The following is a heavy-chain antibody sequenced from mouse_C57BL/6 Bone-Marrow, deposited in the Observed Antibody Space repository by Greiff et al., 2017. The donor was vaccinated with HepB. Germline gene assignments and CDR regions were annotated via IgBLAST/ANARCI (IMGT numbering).Heavy chain of an antibody. Sequence: DVKLVESGGGLVKPGGSLKLSCAASGFTFSSYAMSWVRQTPEKRLEWVATISDGGSYTYYPDNVKGRFTISRDNAKNNLYLQMSHLKSEDTAMYYCARDRYGSGAAYWGQGTLVTVSA. CDR2: ISDGGSYT. V-gene: IGHV5-4*01. J-gene: IGHJ3*01. CDR3: ARDRYGSGAAY. D-gene: IGHD1-1*01. CDR1: GFTFSSYA.